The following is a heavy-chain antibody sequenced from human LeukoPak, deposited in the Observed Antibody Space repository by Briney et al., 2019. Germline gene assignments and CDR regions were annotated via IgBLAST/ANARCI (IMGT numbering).Heavy chain of an antibody. D-gene: IGHD6-13*01. V-gene: IGHV3-23*01. CDR3: AKRISSSWFTIDY. CDR1: GFTFSSYG. CDR2: VSGSGDIT. J-gene: IGHJ4*02. Sequence: PGGSLRLSCAASGFTFSSYGMNWVRQAPGKGLEWVSTVSGSGDITYYADSVKGRFTISRDNSKNTLYLQMNSLRAEDTAVYYCAKRISSSWFTIDYWGQGTLVTVSS.